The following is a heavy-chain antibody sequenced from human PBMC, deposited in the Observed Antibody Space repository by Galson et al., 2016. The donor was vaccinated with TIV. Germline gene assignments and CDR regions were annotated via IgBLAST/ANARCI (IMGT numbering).Heavy chain of an antibody. CDR2: ISGSGGSV. V-gene: IGHV3-23*01. Sequence: SLRLSCAASGFTFGVYVMTWVRQAPGKGLERMSNISGSGGSVSYADSVKGRFTISRDNSKNTLYLQMNGLRADDTAVYYCAKSGTNLIDYWGQGTLVSVFS. J-gene: IGHJ4*02. CDR3: AKSGTNLIDY. CDR1: GFTFGVYV. D-gene: IGHD1-14*01.